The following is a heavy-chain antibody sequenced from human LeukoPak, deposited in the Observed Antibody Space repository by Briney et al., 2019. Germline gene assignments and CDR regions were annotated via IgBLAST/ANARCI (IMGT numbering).Heavy chain of an antibody. Sequence: GGSLRLSCAASGFTFSSFWMRWVRQAPGKGLEWVANIKQDGSGRSYVDSVKGRFTISRDSAKNSLYLQMNSLRAEDTAVYYCARGGVGANTAFDIWGQGTMVTVSS. D-gene: IGHD1-26*01. CDR2: IKQDGSGR. CDR1: GFTFSSFW. V-gene: IGHV3-7*03. J-gene: IGHJ3*02. CDR3: ARGGVGANTAFDI.